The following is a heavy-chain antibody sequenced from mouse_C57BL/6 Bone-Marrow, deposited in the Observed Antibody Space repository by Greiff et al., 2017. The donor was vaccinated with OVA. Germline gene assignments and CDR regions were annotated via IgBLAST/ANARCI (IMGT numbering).Heavy chain of an antibody. CDR3: ARSPYGSSYGAMDY. CDR1: GYAFTNYL. Sequence: QVQLQQSGAELVRPGTSVKVSCKASGYAFTNYLIEWVKQRPGQGLEWIGVINPGSGGTNYNEKFKGKATLTADKSSITAYMQLSSLTSEDSAVYFCARSPYGSSYGAMDYWGQGTSVTVSS. J-gene: IGHJ4*01. V-gene: IGHV1-54*01. D-gene: IGHD1-1*01. CDR2: INPGSGGT.